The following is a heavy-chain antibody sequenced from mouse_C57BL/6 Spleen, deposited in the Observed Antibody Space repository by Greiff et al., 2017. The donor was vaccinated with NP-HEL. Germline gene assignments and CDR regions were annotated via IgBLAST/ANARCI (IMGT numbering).Heavy chain of an antibody. Sequence: EVKLMESGGDLVKPGGSLKLSCAASGFTFSSYGMSWVRQTPDKRLEWVATISSGGSYTYYPDSVKGRFTISRDNAKNTLYLQMSSLKSEDTAMYYCARDGSSGWYFDVWGTGTTVTVSS. CDR3: ARDGSSGWYFDV. J-gene: IGHJ1*03. CDR1: GFTFSSYG. CDR2: ISSGGSYT. D-gene: IGHD1-1*01. V-gene: IGHV5-6*01.